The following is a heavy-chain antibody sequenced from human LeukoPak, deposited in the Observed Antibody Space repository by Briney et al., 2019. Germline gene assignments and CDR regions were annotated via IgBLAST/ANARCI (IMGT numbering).Heavy chain of an antibody. CDR3: ARDFWGSGDY. V-gene: IGHV3-7*01. D-gene: IGHD7-27*01. Sequence: GGSLRLSCAASGFTFSNYWMSWVRQAPVKGLEWVANIKEDGSAIYYMDSVKGRFTISRDNAKNSVYLQMNSLRGEDTAVYYCARDFWGSGDYWGQGALVTVS. J-gene: IGHJ4*02. CDR1: GFTFSNYW. CDR2: IKEDGSAI.